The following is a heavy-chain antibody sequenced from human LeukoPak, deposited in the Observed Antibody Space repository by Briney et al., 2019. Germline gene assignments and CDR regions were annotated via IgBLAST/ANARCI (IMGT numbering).Heavy chain of an antibody. CDR2: IHPSGST. CDR1: GASMSEYY. V-gene: IGHV4-4*08. CDR3: ARGLDTAKVGY. J-gene: IGHJ4*02. Sequence: SETLSLTCTVSGASMSEYYWTWIRQPPGKGLEWLGHIHPSGSTYSNPSLRSRVTVPVDTPNNQFFVTLSSVTAADTAMYFCARGLDTAKVGYWGQGTLVTVSS. D-gene: IGHD5-18*01.